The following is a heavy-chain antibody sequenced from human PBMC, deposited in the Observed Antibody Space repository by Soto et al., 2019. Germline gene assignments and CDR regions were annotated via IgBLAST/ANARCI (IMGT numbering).Heavy chain of an antibody. D-gene: IGHD1-26*01. Sequence: ASVKVSCKASGYTFTGYYVHWVRQAPGQGLEWMGWINPNSGDTYLAQRFQGRVTMNRDTSIGTAYMELRGLTSDDTAEYYCAKGGAIVAAGTRVYLYNAMDVWGQWTTATVSS. CDR1: GYTFTGYY. J-gene: IGHJ6*02. CDR3: AKGGAIVAAGTRVYLYNAMDV. V-gene: IGHV1-2*02. CDR2: INPNSGDT.